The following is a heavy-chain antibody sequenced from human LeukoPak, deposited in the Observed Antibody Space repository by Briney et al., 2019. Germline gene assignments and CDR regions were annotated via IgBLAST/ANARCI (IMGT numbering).Heavy chain of an antibody. V-gene: IGHV4-38-2*02. Sequence: PSETLSLTCTVSGYSISSGYYWGWIRQPPGKGLEWIGYIYHSGSTYYNPSLKSRVTISVDRSKNQFSLKLSSVTAADTAVYYCARAASDFWSGYSNAFDIWGQGTLVTVSS. J-gene: IGHJ3*02. D-gene: IGHD3-3*01. CDR2: IYHSGST. CDR3: ARAASDFWSGYSNAFDI. CDR1: GYSISSGYY.